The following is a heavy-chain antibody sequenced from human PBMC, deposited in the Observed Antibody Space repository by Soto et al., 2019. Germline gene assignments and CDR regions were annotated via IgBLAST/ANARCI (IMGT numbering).Heavy chain of an antibody. CDR3: ARPFLWSGYDWYFDL. D-gene: IGHD3-3*01. CDR2: IDPSDSYT. Sequence: XESLKISCKGSGYSFTSYWISWVRQMPGKGLEWMGRIDPSDSYTNYSPSFQGHVTISADKSISTAYLQWSSLKASDTAMYYCARPFLWSGYDWYFDLWGRGTLVTVSS. V-gene: IGHV5-10-1*01. CDR1: GYSFTSYW. J-gene: IGHJ2*01.